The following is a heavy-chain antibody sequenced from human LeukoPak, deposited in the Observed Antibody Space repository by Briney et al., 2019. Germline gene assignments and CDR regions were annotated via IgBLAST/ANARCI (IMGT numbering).Heavy chain of an antibody. J-gene: IGHJ3*02. D-gene: IGHD6-13*01. CDR3: AREIAAAGISAFDI. CDR2: IYYSGST. CDR1: GGSISSYY. V-gene: IGHV4-59*01. Sequence: TSETLSLTYTVSGGSISSYYWSWIRQPPGKGLEWIGYIYYSGSTNYNPSLKSRVTISVDTSKNQFSLKLSSVTAADTAVYYCAREIAAAGISAFDIWGQGTMVTVSS.